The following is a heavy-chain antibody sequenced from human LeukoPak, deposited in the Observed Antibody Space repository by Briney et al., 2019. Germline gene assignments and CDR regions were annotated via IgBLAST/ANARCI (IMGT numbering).Heavy chain of an antibody. D-gene: IGHD1-26*01. CDR1: GFTFSRYG. V-gene: IGHV3-30*18. CDR2: ISYDGSNK. J-gene: IGHJ4*02. CDR3: AKDGGGTDFDY. Sequence: GGSPRLSCAASGFTFSRYGMHWVRQTPGKGLEWVAFISYDGSNKYYEDSVKGRFTISRDNSKNTLYLQMDSLRTEDTAVYYCAKDGGGTDFDYWGQGTLVTVSS.